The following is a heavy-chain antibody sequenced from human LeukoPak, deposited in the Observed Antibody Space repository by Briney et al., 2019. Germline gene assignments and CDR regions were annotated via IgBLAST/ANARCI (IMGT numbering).Heavy chain of an antibody. CDR3: ARANKVGATLSFDP. V-gene: IGHV1-69*04. Sequence: GSSVKVSCKASGGTFGSYAISWVRQAPGQGLEWMGGIIPILGIANYAQKFQGRVTITADKSTSTAYMELSSLRSEDTAVYYCARANKVGATLSFDPWGQGTLVTVSS. CDR1: GGTFGSYA. J-gene: IGHJ5*02. D-gene: IGHD1-26*01. CDR2: IIPILGIA.